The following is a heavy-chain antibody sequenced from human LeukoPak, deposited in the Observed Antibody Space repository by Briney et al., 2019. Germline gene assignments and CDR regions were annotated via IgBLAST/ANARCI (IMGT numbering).Heavy chain of an antibody. V-gene: IGHV4-4*07. CDR3: ARGRAYYDRSGYFNY. J-gene: IGHJ4*02. CDR1: GDSISGNY. Sequence: SETLSLTCTVSGDSISGNYWNWIRQPAGKGLEWIGRMYTSGSTNYNPSLQSRVTMSVDTSKNQFSLDINSVTAADTAVYYCARGRAYYDRSGYFNYWGQGSLVTVSS. D-gene: IGHD3-22*01. CDR2: MYTSGST.